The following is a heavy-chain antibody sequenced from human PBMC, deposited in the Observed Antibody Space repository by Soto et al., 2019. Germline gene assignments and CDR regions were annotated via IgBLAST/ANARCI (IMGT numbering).Heavy chain of an antibody. D-gene: IGHD1-20*01. J-gene: IGHJ4*02. CDR2: ISVPGGSA. V-gene: IGHV3-23*01. Sequence: EVQLLESGGGLVQPGGSLRLSCAASGVTFSSSAMSWVRLAPGKGLEWVSLISVPGGSANYADSVKGRFTISIDNSKNTVYLQMNSLRAEDTAVYYCGGHWYNYWGQGTLVTVSS. CDR3: GGHWYNY. CDR1: GVTFSSSA.